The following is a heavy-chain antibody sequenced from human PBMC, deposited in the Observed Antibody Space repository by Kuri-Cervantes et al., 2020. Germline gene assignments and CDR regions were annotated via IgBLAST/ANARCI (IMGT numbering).Heavy chain of an antibody. Sequence: GESLKISCAASGFTFSSYWMHWVRQAPGKGLVWVSRINSDGSSTSYADSVKGRFTISRDNAKNMLYLQMNGLRAEDTAVYYCAKRPPGLIVVVVAATPQGWFDPWGQGTLVTVSS. J-gene: IGHJ5*02. CDR1: GFTFSSYW. V-gene: IGHV3-74*01. CDR3: AKRPPGLIVVVVAATPQGWFDP. D-gene: IGHD2-15*01. CDR2: INSDGSST.